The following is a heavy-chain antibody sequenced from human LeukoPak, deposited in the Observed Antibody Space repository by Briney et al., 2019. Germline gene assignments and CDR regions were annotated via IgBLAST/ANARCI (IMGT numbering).Heavy chain of an antibody. D-gene: IGHD6-13*01. CDR3: ARQGAAAAILY. CDR2: IQSGGNS. CDR1: GFTFIKYD. V-gene: IGHV3-66*04. J-gene: IGHJ4*02. Sequence: GGSLRPSCAASGFTFIKYDIHWVRQAPGKGLEWVSVIQSGGNSYYADSVKGRFTISRDNSKNTVYLQMNSLRAEDTAVYYCARQGAAAAILYWGQGTLVTVSS.